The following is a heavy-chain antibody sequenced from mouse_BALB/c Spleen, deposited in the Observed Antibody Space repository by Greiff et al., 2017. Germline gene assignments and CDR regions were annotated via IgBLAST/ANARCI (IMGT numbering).Heavy chain of an antibody. J-gene: IGHJ3*01. CDR2: IWGGGST. CDR3: ARAYYGNAWFAY. CDR1: GFSLTDYG. Sequence: VMLVESGPGLVAPSQSLSITCTVSGFSLTDYGVSWIRQPPGKGLEWLGVIWGGGSTNYNSALMSRLSISKDNSKSQVFLKMNSLQTDDTAMYYCARAYYGNAWFAYWGQGTLVTVSA. D-gene: IGHD2-10*01. V-gene: IGHV2-6-5*01.